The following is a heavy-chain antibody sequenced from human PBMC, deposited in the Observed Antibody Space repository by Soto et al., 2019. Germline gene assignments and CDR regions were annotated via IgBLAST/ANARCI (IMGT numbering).Heavy chain of an antibody. Sequence: EVQLVESGGGLVQLGGSLRLSCAASGFTFSSYSMNWVPQAPGKGLEGVSYISSSSSTIYYADSVKGRFTISRDNAKNSLYLQMNSLRAEDTAVYYCARDYYDSSGYYYYFDYWGQGTLVTVSS. CDR1: GFTFSSYS. V-gene: IGHV3-48*01. CDR3: ARDYYDSSGYYYYFDY. D-gene: IGHD3-22*01. CDR2: ISSSSSTI. J-gene: IGHJ4*02.